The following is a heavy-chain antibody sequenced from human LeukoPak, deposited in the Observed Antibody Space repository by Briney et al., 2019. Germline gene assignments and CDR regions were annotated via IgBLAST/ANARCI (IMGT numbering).Heavy chain of an antibody. CDR3: AKDYGDYGRKDWYFDL. V-gene: IGHV3-23*01. CDR1: GFTFSSYA. D-gene: IGHD4-17*01. CDR2: ISGSGGST. Sequence: GGSLRLSCAASGFTFSSYAMSWVRQAPGKGLEWVSAISGSGGSTYYADSVKGRFTISRDNSKNTLYLQMNSLRAEGTAVYYCAKDYGDYGRKDWYFDLWGRGTLVTVSS. J-gene: IGHJ2*01.